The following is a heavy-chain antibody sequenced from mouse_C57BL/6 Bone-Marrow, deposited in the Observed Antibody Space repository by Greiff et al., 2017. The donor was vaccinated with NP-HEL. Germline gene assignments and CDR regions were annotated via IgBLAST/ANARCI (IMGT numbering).Heavy chain of an antibody. V-gene: IGHV1-69*01. CDR2: IDPSDSYT. J-gene: IGHJ3*01. D-gene: IGHD1-1*01. Sequence: VQLQQPGAELVMPGASVKLSCKASGYTFTSYWMHWVKQRPGQGLEWIGEIDPSDSYTNYNQKFKGKSTLTVDKSSSTAYMQLSSLPSEDSAVYYCARRHYYGRGGFAYWGQGTLVTVSA. CDR1: GYTFTSYW. CDR3: ARRHYYGRGGFAY.